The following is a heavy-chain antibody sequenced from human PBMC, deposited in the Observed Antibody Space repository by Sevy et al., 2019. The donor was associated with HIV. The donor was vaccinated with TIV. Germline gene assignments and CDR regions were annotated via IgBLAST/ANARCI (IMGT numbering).Heavy chain of an antibody. CDR3: TRGGARDSSSWYDYFDY. Sequence: GGSPRLSCAASGFTFSGSAMQWVRQASGKGLEWVGRIRSKGKSYATAYAASVKGRFTISRDDSKNTVYLQMNSLKTEDTAVYYCTRGGARDSSSWYDYFDYWGQGTLVTVSS. V-gene: IGHV3-73*01. CDR2: IRSKGKSYAT. CDR1: GFTFSGSA. J-gene: IGHJ4*02. D-gene: IGHD6-13*01.